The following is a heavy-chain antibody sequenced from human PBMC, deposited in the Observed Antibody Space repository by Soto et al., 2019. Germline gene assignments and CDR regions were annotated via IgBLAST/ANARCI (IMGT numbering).Heavy chain of an antibody. CDR3: ARGDSTDCSNGVCFFFCKHDMDV. D-gene: IGHD2-8*01. CDR2: INPKSGGT. CDR1: GYSFTDYH. Sequence: ASVNVSFKASGYSFTDYHIHWVRQAPGQGXEWLGRINPKSGGTSTAQKFQGWVTMTTDTSISTASMELTRLTTDDTAIYYCARGDSTDCSNGVCFFFCKHDMDVWGQGTTVTVSS. V-gene: IGHV1-2*04. J-gene: IGHJ6*02.